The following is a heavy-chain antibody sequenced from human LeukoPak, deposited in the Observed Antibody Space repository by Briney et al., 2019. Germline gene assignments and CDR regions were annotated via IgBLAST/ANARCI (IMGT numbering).Heavy chain of an antibody. CDR2: INSDGSST. CDR3: ARVNYDILTGLPFDAFDI. V-gene: IGHV3-74*01. Sequence: PGGSLRLSCAASGFTFSRYWMHWVRQAPGKGLVWVSRINSDGSSTSYADSVKGRFTISRDNAKNTLYLQMNSLRAEDTAVYYCARVNYDILTGLPFDAFDIWGRGTMVTVSS. D-gene: IGHD3-9*01. CDR1: GFTFSRYW. J-gene: IGHJ3*02.